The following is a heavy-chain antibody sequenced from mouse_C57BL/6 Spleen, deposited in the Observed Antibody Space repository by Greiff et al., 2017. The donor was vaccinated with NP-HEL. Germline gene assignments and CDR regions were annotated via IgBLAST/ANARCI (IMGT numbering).Heavy chain of an antibody. CDR2: IYPGSGNT. CDR3: AREEGC. Sequence: QVQLQQSGPELVKPGASVKISCKASGYTFTDYYINWVKQRPGLGLEWIGWIYPGSGNTKYNEKFKGKATLTVDTSSSTAYMQLSSLTSEDSAVYFCAREEGCWGQGTLVTVSA. CDR1: GYTFTDYY. V-gene: IGHV1-84*01. J-gene: IGHJ3*01.